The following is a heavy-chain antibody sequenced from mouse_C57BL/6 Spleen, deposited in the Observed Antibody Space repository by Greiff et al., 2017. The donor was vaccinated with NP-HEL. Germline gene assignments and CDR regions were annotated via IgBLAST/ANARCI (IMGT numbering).Heavy chain of an antibody. J-gene: IGHJ3*01. V-gene: IGHV6-3*01. CDR3: TGGYDYDVWFAY. CDR2: IRLKSDNYAT. CDR1: GFTFSNYW. Sequence: EVKLQESGGGLVQPGGSMKLSCVASGFTFSNYWMNWVRQSPEKGLEWVAQIRLKSDNYATHYAESVKGRFTISRDDSKSSVYLQMNNLRAEDTGIYYCTGGYDYDVWFAYWGQGTLVTVSA. D-gene: IGHD2-4*01.